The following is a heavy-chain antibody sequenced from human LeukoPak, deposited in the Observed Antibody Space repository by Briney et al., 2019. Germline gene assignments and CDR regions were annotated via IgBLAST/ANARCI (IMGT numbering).Heavy chain of an antibody. D-gene: IGHD5-24*01. Sequence: ASVKVSCKASGYTFTNYYIHWVRQAPGQGLEWMGLINPGGDNTDYAQNFQGRVTMTRDTSTSTVYMGLSSLRPEDTAVYCCARIRDGYNDAYDIWGQGTMVTVSS. CDR3: ARIRDGYNDAYDI. CDR1: GYTFTNYY. J-gene: IGHJ3*02. V-gene: IGHV1-46*01. CDR2: INPGGDNT.